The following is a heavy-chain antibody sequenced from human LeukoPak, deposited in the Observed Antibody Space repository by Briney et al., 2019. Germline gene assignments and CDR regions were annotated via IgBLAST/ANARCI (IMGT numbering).Heavy chain of an antibody. CDR3: ARGLRYCSSTSCYHFDY. J-gene: IGHJ4*02. CDR1: GYTFTSYD. CDR2: LNPNSGNT. V-gene: IGHV1-8*01. D-gene: IGHD2-2*01. Sequence: ASVKVSCKASGYTFTSYDINWVRQATGQGLEWMGCLNPNSGNTGYAQKFQGRVTMTRNTSISTAYMGLSSLRSEDTAVYYCARGLRYCSSTSCYHFDYWGQGTLVTVSS.